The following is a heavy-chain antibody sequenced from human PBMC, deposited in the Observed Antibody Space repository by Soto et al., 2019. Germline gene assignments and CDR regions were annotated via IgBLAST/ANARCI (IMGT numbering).Heavy chain of an antibody. J-gene: IGHJ6*02. V-gene: IGHV4-31*02. D-gene: IGHD3-22*01. CDR3: ARALVTDYNSRDYHYYYAMDV. CDR1: GGPVSGDDLY. CDR2: VYHTGTT. Sequence: SETLSLTCVVSGGPVSGDDLYWSWIRHLPGKGLEWIANVYHTGTTYYNPSLKSRVSMSVGTSQNQFSLILASVTAADTAVYYCARALVTDYNSRDYHYYYAMDVWSQGTSVTVSS.